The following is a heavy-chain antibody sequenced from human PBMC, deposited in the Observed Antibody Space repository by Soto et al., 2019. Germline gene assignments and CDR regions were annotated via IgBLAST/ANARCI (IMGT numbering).Heavy chain of an antibody. J-gene: IGHJ5*02. D-gene: IGHD6-13*01. V-gene: IGHV4-39*06. Sequence: SETLSLTCTVSGGSISSSSYYWGWIRQPPGKGLEWIGSIYYSGSTYYNPSLKSRVTISVDTSKNQFPLKLSSVTAADTAVYYCARGAGIAAANNWFDPWGQGTLVTVSS. CDR2: IYYSGST. CDR1: GGSISSSSYY. CDR3: ARGAGIAAANNWFDP.